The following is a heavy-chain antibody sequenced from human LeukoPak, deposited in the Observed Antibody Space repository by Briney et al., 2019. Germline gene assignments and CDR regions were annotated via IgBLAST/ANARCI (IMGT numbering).Heavy chain of an antibody. D-gene: IGHD3-22*01. CDR1: GGSISSYY. Sequence: SETLSLTCTVSGGSISSYYWSWIRQPPGKGLEWIGYIYYSGSTNYNPSLKSRVTISVDTSKNQFSLKLSSVTAADTAVYYCARRVGRWGYYDSSGRFDYWGQGTLVTVSS. J-gene: IGHJ4*02. CDR2: IYYSGST. V-gene: IGHV4-59*12. CDR3: ARRVGRWGYYDSSGRFDY.